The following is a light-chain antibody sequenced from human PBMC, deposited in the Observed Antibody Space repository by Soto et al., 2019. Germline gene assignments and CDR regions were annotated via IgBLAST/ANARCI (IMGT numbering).Light chain of an antibody. CDR3: QQYNSPYT. CDR2: KAS. Sequence: DIQMTQSPSTLSAALGDRVTITCRARHSISSWLTWYQHKPGKAPKLLIYKASNLQIGVPSRFSGSGSGTEFTLTSSSLQPDDIATYYCQQYNSPYTFGQGTKLEIK. V-gene: IGKV1-5*03. CDR1: HSISSW. J-gene: IGKJ2*01.